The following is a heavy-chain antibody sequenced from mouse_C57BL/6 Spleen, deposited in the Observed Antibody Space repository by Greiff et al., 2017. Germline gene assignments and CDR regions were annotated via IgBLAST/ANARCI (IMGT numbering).Heavy chain of an antibody. CDR2: IDPSDSFT. CDR3: ARRGYPYAMDY. D-gene: IGHD2-14*01. Sequence: VQLQQPGAELVKPGASVKLSCKASGYTFTSYWMPWVKQRPGQGLEWIGEIDPSDSFTNSNQKFKGKATLTVDTASSTAYMQLSSLTSEDSADYYCARRGYPYAMDYWGQGTSVTVSS. J-gene: IGHJ4*01. V-gene: IGHV1-50*01. CDR1: GYTFTSYW.